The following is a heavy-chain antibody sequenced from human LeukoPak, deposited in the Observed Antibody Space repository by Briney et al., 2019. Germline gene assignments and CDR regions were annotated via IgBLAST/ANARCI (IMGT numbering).Heavy chain of an antibody. CDR3: AKDMRFGELFSRTPYYFDY. CDR2: IYSGTT. D-gene: IGHD3-10*01. Sequence: PGGSLRLSCTVSGFTVSSNSMSWVRQAPGKGLEWVSFIYSGTTHYSDSVKGRFTISRDNSKNTLYLQMNSLRAEDTAVYYCAKDMRFGELFSRTPYYFDYWGQGTLVTVSS. CDR1: GFTVSSNS. J-gene: IGHJ4*02. V-gene: IGHV3-53*01.